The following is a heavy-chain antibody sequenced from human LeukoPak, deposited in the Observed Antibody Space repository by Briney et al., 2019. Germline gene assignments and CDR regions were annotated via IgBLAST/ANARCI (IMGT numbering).Heavy chain of an antibody. CDR3: ARDDVAWNVVHWFDP. J-gene: IGHJ5*02. V-gene: IGHV3-21*01. CDR2: ISSTGSSI. Sequence: GGSLRLSCAASGFTFSYYTMSWVRQAPGKGLERVSSISSTGSSIYYADSVKGRFTISRDNAKNSLYLQMSSLRVEDTAVHYCARDDVAWNVVHWFDPWRQGTLVTVSS. D-gene: IGHD1-1*01. CDR1: GFTFSYYT.